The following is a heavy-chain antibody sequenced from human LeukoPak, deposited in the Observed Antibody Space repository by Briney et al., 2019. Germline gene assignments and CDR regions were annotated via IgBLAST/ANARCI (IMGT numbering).Heavy chain of an antibody. V-gene: IGHV3-48*03. D-gene: IGHD6-19*01. J-gene: IGHJ4*02. CDR3: ALLAVASDFDY. CDR1: GFPFSIYE. CDR2: IGSSGTIR. Sequence: GGSLRLSCAVSGFPFSIYEMNWVRQAPGKGLEWVSNIGSSGTIRYYADSVKGRFSISRDNAKNSLYLQMNSLRVEDTGVYYCALLAVASDFDYWGQGALVTVYS.